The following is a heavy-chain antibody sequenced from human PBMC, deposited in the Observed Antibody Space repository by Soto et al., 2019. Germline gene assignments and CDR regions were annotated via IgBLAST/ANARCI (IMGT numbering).Heavy chain of an antibody. CDR3: ATNNQGASYGFDY. J-gene: IGHJ4*02. D-gene: IGHD5-18*01. V-gene: IGHV3-23*01. CDR1: GFTFSSYA. Sequence: PGGSLRLSCAASGFTFSSYAMSWVRQAPGKGLEWVSAISGSGGSTYYADSVKGRFTISRDNSKNTLYLQMNSLRAEDTAVYYCATNNQGASYGFDYCGQGILVTVSS. CDR2: ISGSGGST.